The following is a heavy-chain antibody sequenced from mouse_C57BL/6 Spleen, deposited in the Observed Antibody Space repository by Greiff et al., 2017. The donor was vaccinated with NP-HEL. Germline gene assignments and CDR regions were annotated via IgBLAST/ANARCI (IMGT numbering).Heavy chain of an antibody. J-gene: IGHJ3*01. CDR3: ARGSSWFAY. CDR2: ISSGSSTI. Sequence: EVQRVESGGGLVKPGGSLKLSCAASGFTFSDCGMHWVRQAPEKGLEWVAYISSGSSTIYYADTVKGRFTISRDNAKNTLFLQMTSLRSEDTAMYYCARGSSWFAYWGQGTLVTVSA. CDR1: GFTFSDCG. V-gene: IGHV5-17*01.